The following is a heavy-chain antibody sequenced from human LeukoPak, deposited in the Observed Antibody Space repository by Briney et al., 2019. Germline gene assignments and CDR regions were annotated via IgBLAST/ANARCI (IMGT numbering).Heavy chain of an antibody. CDR1: GYIFTSYP. CDR2: INTGNGNT. Sequence: ASVKVSCKASGYIFTSYPIHWVRQAPGRRLEWMGWINTGNGNTKYSQKFEGRVTVTRDTSASTAYMELRSLRSDDTAVYYCARGGYYDSSGYIDYWGQGTLVTVSS. CDR3: ARGGYYDSSGYIDY. J-gene: IGHJ4*02. D-gene: IGHD3-22*01. V-gene: IGHV1-3*04.